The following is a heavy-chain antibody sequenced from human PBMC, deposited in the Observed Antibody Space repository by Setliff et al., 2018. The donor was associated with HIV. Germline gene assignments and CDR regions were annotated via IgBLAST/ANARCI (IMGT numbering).Heavy chain of an antibody. V-gene: IGHV4-38-2*01. J-gene: IGHJ5*02. CDR1: GYSINSGYY. CDR2: LYRTGST. Sequence: SSETLSLTCVVSGYSINSGYYWGWIRQPPGKGLEWIGSLYRTGSTYNNPSLKSRVIISIDKSKNKFSLKVSSVTAADTAVYYCARILVAAAGTGFDPWGQGTQVTVSS. CDR3: ARILVAAAGTGFDP. D-gene: IGHD6-13*01.